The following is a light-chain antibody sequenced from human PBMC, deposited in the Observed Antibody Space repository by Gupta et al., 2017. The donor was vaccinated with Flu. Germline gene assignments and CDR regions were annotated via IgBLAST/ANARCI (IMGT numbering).Light chain of an antibody. CDR1: SLSKQY. Sequence: YELPLPHSVTVSPGQTARSPCSGDSLSKQYTHRYQQRRGQAPVLVIFKDSERPSGNPARFSGSSSGTEVTSTISGVQADDEADYHCQSSDSSATYPVFGGGTKLTVL. J-gene: IGLJ2*01. CDR3: QSSDSSATYPV. CDR2: KDS. V-gene: IGLV3-25*02.